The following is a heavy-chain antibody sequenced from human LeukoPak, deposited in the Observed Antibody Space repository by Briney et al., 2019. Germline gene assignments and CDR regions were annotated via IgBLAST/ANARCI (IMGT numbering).Heavy chain of an antibody. CDR3: ARAGGFVVTALPFDY. V-gene: IGHV4-39*07. D-gene: IGHD2-21*02. CDR1: GGSISSSSYY. Sequence: PSETLSLTCTVSGGSISSSSYYWGWIRQPPGKGLEWIGSIYYSGSTYYNPSLKSRVTISVDTSKNQFSLKLSSVTAADTAVYYCARAGGFVVTALPFDYWGQGTLVTVSS. CDR2: IYYSGST. J-gene: IGHJ4*02.